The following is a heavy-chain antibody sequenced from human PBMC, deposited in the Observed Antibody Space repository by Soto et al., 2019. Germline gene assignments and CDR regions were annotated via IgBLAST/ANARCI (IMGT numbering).Heavy chain of an antibody. CDR2: IVVGSGNT. D-gene: IGHD3-16*02. CDR1: GFTFTSSA. J-gene: IGHJ4*02. V-gene: IGHV1-58*02. CDR3: AVLPLGELSLEDY. Sequence: ASVKVSCKASGFTFTSSAMQWVRQARGQRLEWIGWIVVGSGNTNYAQKFQERVTITRDMSTSTAYMELSSLRSEDTAVYYCAVLPLGELSLEDYWGQGTLVTVSS.